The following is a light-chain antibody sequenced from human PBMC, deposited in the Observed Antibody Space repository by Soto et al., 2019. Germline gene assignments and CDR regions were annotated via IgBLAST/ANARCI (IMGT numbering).Light chain of an antibody. V-gene: IGKV1-5*03. CDR1: QTISSW. Sequence: IQMTQSASSVSTSVGDRVTVSCRASQTISSWLAWYQQKPGKAPKLLIYKASTLKSGVPSRFSGSGSGTEFTLTISSLQPDDFATYYCQHYNSYSEAFGQGTKVELK. CDR3: QHYNSYSEA. J-gene: IGKJ1*01. CDR2: KAS.